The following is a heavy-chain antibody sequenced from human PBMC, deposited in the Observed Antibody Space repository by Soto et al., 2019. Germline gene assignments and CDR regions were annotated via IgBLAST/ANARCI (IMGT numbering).Heavy chain of an antibody. D-gene: IGHD6-19*01. V-gene: IGHV3-23*01. CDR3: AKDCSREGQWLVGPETKDDY. Sequence: GGSLRLSCAASGFTFSSYAMSWVRQAPGKGLEWVSAISGSSGSTYYAYSVKGRFTISRDNSKNTLYLQMNSLRAGDTAVYYCAKDCSREGQWLVGPETKDDYWGQGTLVTVSS. CDR2: ISGSSGST. CDR1: GFTFSSYA. J-gene: IGHJ4*02.